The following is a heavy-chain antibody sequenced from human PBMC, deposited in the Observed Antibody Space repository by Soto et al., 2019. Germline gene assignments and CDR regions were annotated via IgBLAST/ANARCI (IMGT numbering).Heavy chain of an antibody. CDR3: AKASGGGWPYYFDS. J-gene: IGHJ4*02. V-gene: IGHV3-23*01. CDR1: GFTFSSYA. CDR2: IRSNTAIT. Sequence: GGSLRLSCAASGFTFSSYAMSWVRQATGKGLEWVSAIRSNTAITYYPDSMRGRFTISRVNSENTIFLQMNSLRVEDSAVYFYAKASGGGWPYYFDSWGQGTLVTVSS. D-gene: IGHD2-15*01.